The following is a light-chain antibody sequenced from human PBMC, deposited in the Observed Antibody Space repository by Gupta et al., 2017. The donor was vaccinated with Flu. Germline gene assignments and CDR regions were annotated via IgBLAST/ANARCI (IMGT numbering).Light chain of an antibody. CDR3: QQFHTFPRS. CDR1: QGSSSD. CDR2: SAS. J-gene: IGKJ2*04. Sequence: DIQLTQSPSFLSASVGDRVTITCRASQGSSSDLAWYQQKPGRAPKLLIYSASTLQSGVPSRFSGSGSGTEFSLTISSLQPEDFATYFCQQFHTFPRSFGQGTKLEIK. V-gene: IGKV1-9*01.